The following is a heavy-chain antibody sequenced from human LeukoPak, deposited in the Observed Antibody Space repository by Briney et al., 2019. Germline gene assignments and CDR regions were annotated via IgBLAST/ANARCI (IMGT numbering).Heavy chain of an antibody. CDR2: VYYSGTT. J-gene: IGHJ4*02. V-gene: IGHV4-59*01. CDR3: ARGGKVYTSTSGVFDY. Sequence: SQTLSLTCTVSGGSISSYYWSWHRQPPGEGLEWIGYVYYSGTTNYNPSLESRVSITIDTSKNQFSLKLSSVTAADTAVYYCARGGKVYTSTSGVFDYWGQGTLVTVSS. CDR1: GGSISSYY. D-gene: IGHD2-2*01.